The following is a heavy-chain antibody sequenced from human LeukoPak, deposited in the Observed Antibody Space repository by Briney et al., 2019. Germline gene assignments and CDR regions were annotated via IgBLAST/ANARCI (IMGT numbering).Heavy chain of an antibody. J-gene: IGHJ5*02. CDR1: GFTFSNAW. CDR3: TTSGGFDP. D-gene: IGHD3-10*01. V-gene: IGHV3-15*01. Sequence: PGGSLRLSCAASGFTFSNAWMRWVRQAPGKGLEWVGRIKSKTNTGTKDYAAPVKGRFTISRDDTKNTLYLKMISLKTEDAAVYYCTTSGGFDPWGQGPLVTVSS. CDR2: IKSKTNTGTK.